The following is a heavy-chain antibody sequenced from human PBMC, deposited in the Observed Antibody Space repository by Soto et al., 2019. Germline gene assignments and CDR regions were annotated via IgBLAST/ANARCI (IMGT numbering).Heavy chain of an antibody. D-gene: IGHD1-1*01. CDR2: ISAHNGNT. CDR1: GYTFTSYG. Sequence: QVHLVQSGAEVKKPGASVKVSCKGSGYTFTSYGITWVRQAAGQGLEWTGWISAHNGNTNYAQKLQGRVTVTRDTSTSTAYMELRSLRSDDTAVYYCARGRYGDYWGQGALVTVSS. CDR3: ARGRYGDY. V-gene: IGHV1-18*01. J-gene: IGHJ4*02.